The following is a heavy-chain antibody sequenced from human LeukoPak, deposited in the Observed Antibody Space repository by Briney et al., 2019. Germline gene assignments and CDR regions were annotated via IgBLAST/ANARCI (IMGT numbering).Heavy chain of an antibody. J-gene: IGHJ4*02. Sequence: PSETLSLTCTVSGGSISSFIYYWGWIRQPPGKGLEWIGSIYYSGSTYYNPSLKSRVTISVDTSKSQFSLRLSSVTAADTAVYYCARVTGDRGTLYFDYWGQGTLVTVSS. V-gene: IGHV4-39*07. CDR1: GGSISSFIYY. D-gene: IGHD7-27*01. CDR3: ARVTGDRGTLYFDY. CDR2: IYYSGST.